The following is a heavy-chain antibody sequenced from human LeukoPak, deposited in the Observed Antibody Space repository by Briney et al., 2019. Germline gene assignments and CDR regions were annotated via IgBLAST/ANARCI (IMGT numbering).Heavy chain of an antibody. CDR2: ISSSSSYI. J-gene: IGHJ4*02. CDR1: GFTFSSYS. V-gene: IGHV3-21*01. D-gene: IGHD3-16*02. CDR3: AREESYDDYVWGSYRPYYFDY. Sequence: GGSLGLSCAASGFTFSSYSMNWVRQAPGKGLEWVSSISSSSSYIYYADSVKGRFTISRDNAKNSLYLQMNSLRAEDTAVYYCAREESYDDYVWGSYRPYYFDYWGQGTLVTVSS.